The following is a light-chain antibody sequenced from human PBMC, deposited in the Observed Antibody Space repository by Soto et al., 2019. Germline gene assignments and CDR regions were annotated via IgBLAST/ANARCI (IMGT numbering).Light chain of an antibody. CDR1: SSDVGGYND. V-gene: IGLV2-14*01. CDR3: SSYTSSSTLV. CDR2: GVT. J-gene: IGLJ1*01. Sequence: QSALTQPASVSGSPGQSITVSCTGTSSDVGGYNDVSWYQQHPGKAPKLMIYGVTNRPSGVINRFSGSKSGNTASLTISGLQAEDEADYYCSSYTSSSTLVFGTGTKVTVL.